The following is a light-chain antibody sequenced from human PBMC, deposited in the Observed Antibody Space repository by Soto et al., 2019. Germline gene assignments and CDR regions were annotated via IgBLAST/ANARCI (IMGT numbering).Light chain of an antibody. Sequence: QSALTQPASVSGSPGQSITISCTGTSSDVGSYNLVSWYQQHPGKAPKLMIYEGSKRPSGVSNRFSGSKSGNTASLTISGLQAEDEADYFCCSSAGSSTSVVFGGGTNLTVL. CDR1: SSDVGSYNL. J-gene: IGLJ2*01. CDR2: EGS. CDR3: CSSAGSSTSVV. V-gene: IGLV2-23*01.